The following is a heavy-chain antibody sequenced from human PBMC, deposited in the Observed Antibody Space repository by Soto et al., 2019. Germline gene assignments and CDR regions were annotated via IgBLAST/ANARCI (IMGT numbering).Heavy chain of an antibody. D-gene: IGHD4-17*01. J-gene: IGHJ5*02. V-gene: IGHV1-8*01. CDR2: MNPNSGNT. CDR1: GYTFTSYD. CDR3: ARGPLDYGANWFDP. Sequence: QVQLVQSGAEVKKPGASVTVSCKASGYTFTSYDINWVRQATGQGLEWMGWMNPNSGNTGYAQKFQGRVTMTRNTSISTAYMELSSLRSEDTAVYYCARGPLDYGANWFDPWGQGTLVTVSS.